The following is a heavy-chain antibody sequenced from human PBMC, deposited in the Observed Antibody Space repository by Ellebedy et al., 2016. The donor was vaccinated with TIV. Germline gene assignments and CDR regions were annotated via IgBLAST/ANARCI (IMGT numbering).Heavy chain of an antibody. Sequence: SETLSLTCTVSGGSISSYYWSWIRQPPGKGLEWIGYIYYSGSTNYNPSLKSRVTISVDTSKNQFSLKLSSVTAADTAVYYCAREGVNDYGDNVDYWGQGTLVTVSS. D-gene: IGHD4-17*01. V-gene: IGHV4-59*12. J-gene: IGHJ4*02. CDR3: AREGVNDYGDNVDY. CDR1: GGSISSYY. CDR2: IYYSGST.